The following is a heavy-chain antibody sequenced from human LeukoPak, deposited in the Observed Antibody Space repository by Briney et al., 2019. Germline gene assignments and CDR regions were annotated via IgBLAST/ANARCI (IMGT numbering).Heavy chain of an antibody. D-gene: IGHD2-2*01. CDR2: ISGSDGST. Sequence: GGSLRLSWAAAGFTLSSYAMSWVRQAAGKGLEWVSAISGSDGSTYYADAVKGRFTISRDNPKNTLYLQMNSLRAEDTAVYYCAAGDGYCSSTSCPPPFYWGQGTLVTVSS. J-gene: IGHJ4*02. V-gene: IGHV3-23*01. CDR1: GFTLSSYA. CDR3: AAGDGYCSSTSCPPPFY.